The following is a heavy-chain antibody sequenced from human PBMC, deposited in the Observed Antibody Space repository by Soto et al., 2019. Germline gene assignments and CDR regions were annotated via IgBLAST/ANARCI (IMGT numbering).Heavy chain of an antibody. CDR1: GFTFSSYA. Sequence: GGSLRLSCAASGFTFSSYAMHWVRQAPGKGLEWVAVILYDGSNKYYADSVKGRFTISRDNSKNTLYLQMNSLRAEDTAVYYCARTYCSGGGCSDAFDIWGQGTMVTVSS. CDR2: ILYDGSNK. CDR3: ARTYCSGGGCSDAFDI. D-gene: IGHD2-15*01. J-gene: IGHJ3*02. V-gene: IGHV3-30-3*01.